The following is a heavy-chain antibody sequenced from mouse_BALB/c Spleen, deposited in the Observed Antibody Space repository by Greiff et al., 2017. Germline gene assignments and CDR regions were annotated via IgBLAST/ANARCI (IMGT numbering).Heavy chain of an antibody. CDR2: INPSNGRT. J-gene: IGHJ4*01. V-gene: IGHV1S81*02. CDR3: ARWQLGLGMDY. D-gene: IGHD3-1*01. Sequence: QVQLQQSGAELVKPGASVKLSCKASGYTFTSYWMHWVKQRPGQGLEWIGEINPSNGRTNYNEKFKSKATLTVDKSSSTAYMQLSSLTSEDSAVYYCARWQLGLGMDYWGQGTSGTVSS. CDR1: GYTFTSYW.